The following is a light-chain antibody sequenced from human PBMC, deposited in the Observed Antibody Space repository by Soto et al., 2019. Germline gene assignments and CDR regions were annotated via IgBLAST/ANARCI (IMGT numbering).Light chain of an antibody. Sequence: LTQPASVSGSPGQSITISCTGTSSDVGSYNLVSWYQQHPGKAPKLMIYEGSKRPSGVSNRFSGSKSGNTASLTISGLQAEDEADYYCSSYSTSYFYFFGSGTKVPS. CDR1: SSDVGSYNL. CDR3: SSYSTSYFYF. CDR2: EGS. V-gene: IGLV2-14*02. J-gene: IGLJ1*01.